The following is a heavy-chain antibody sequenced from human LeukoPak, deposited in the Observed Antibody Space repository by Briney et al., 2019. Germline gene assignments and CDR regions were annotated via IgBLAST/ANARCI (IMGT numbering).Heavy chain of an antibody. J-gene: IGHJ4*02. CDR1: GFTLSTYA. D-gene: IGHD1-20*01. CDR2: ISGTGFTT. CDR3: AKDGYNWIAFDD. Sequence: GGSLRLSCAASGFTLSTYATHWVRQAPGKGLEWVANISGTGFTTYYADSVKGRFTISSDSSKNTLFLQMNSLRAEDTAIYYCAKDGYNWIAFDDWGQGTLVTVSS. V-gene: IGHV3-23*01.